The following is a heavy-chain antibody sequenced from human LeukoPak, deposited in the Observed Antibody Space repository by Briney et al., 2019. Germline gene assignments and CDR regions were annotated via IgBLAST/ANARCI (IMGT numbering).Heavy chain of an antibody. CDR1: GFTFSSYA. D-gene: IGHD3-22*01. V-gene: IGHV3-64*01. J-gene: IGHJ4*02. CDR2: ISNNGGST. Sequence: GGSLRLSCAASGFTFSSYAMHWVRQAPGKGLEYVSAISNNGGSTYYANSVKGRFTISRDNSKNTLYLQMGSLRAEDMAVYYCARSSSMIVVVITELDYWGQGTLVTVSS. CDR3: ARSSSMIVVVITELDY.